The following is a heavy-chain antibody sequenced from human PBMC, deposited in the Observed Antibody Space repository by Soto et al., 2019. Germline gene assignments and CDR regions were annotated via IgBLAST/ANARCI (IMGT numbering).Heavy chain of an antibody. D-gene: IGHD4-4*01. CDR2: IIPIFGTP. CDR1: GGTFSTYA. V-gene: IGHV1-69*13. Sequence: ASLKVSCKASGGTFSTYAINWVRQAAGQGLEWMGGIIPIFGTPNYAQKFQGRVTITADESTSTAYMELSSLRSEDTAVYYCARDRDYSNYYNYYYYYGMDVWGQGTTVTVSS. CDR3: ARDRDYSNYYNYYYYYGMDV. J-gene: IGHJ6*02.